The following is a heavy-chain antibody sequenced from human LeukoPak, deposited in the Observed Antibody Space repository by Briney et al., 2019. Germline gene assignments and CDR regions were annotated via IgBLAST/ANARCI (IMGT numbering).Heavy chain of an antibody. D-gene: IGHD6-13*01. CDR3: ARDQGYSSTLNWFDP. CDR1: GGTFSSYA. V-gene: IGHV1-69*05. Sequence: ASVKVSCKASGGTFSSYAISWVRQAPGQGLEWMGGIIPIFGTANYAQKFQGRVTITTDESTSTAYMELSSLRSEDTAVYYCARDQGYSSTLNWFDPWGQGTLVTVSS. J-gene: IGHJ5*02. CDR2: IIPIFGTA.